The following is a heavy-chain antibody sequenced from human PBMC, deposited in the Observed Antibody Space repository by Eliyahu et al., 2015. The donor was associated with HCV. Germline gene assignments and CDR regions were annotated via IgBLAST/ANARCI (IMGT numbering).Heavy chain of an antibody. CDR2: VKRKSDGGTT. D-gene: IGHD3-10*01. Sequence: EVQLVESGGGLVKPGGSLRLSCAGSGFTFSEAGMTWIRQAPGKGLEGVGRVKRKSDGGTTDYAAPVKGRFSISRDDSKNTLYLQMNSLKTEDTAVYYCTTTVNYFASGSFKTEDVWGQGTTVTVSS. V-gene: IGHV3-15*01. CDR1: GFTFSEAG. J-gene: IGHJ6*02. CDR3: TTTVNYFASGSFKTEDV.